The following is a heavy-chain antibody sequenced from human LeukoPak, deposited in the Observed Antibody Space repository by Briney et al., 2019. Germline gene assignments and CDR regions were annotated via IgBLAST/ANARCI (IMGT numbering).Heavy chain of an antibody. J-gene: IGHJ4*02. V-gene: IGHV1-2*02. CDR2: INPNNGDT. CDR1: GYTFSSGYY. D-gene: IGHD3-3*01. Sequence: ASVKVSCKASGYTFSSGYYLHWVRQAPGQGLEGMGWINPNNGDTNYAQKFQGRVTMTRDTSISTAYMELSRLRSDDAAVYFCARGAYYNFWSGFYYSPHFDYWGQGTLVTVSS. CDR3: ARGAYYNFWSGFYYSPHFDY.